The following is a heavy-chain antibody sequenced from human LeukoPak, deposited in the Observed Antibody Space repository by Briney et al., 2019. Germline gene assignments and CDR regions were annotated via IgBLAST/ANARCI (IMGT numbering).Heavy chain of an antibody. V-gene: IGHV4-30-2*01. CDR3: ARVTNYYDSSGSPTGRDAFDI. CDR1: GGSISSGGYS. D-gene: IGHD3-22*01. CDR2: IYHSGST. J-gene: IGHJ3*02. Sequence: SETLSLTCAVSGGSISSGGYSWNWIRQPPGKGLEWIGYIYHSGSTYYNPSLKSRVTISVDRSKNQFSLKLSSVTAADTAVYYCARVTNYYDSSGSPTGRDAFDIWGQGTMVTVSS.